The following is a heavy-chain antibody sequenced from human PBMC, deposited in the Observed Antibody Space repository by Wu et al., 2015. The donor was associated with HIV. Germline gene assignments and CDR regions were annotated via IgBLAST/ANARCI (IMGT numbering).Heavy chain of an antibody. V-gene: IGHV1-2*02. Sequence: QVQLVQSGAEVRKPGSSVKVSCKASGGTFSSMFSSYAITWVRQAPGQGLEWMGWVNPNNGGTNYAQKFRGRVTMARDTSIITAYMELRRLKFDDTAVYYCATSADFSGVSDYYYMDVWGKGTMVTVSS. J-gene: IGHJ6*03. D-gene: IGHD3-10*01. CDR2: VNPNNGGT. CDR3: ATSADFSGVSDYYYMDV. CDR1: GGTFSSMFSSYA.